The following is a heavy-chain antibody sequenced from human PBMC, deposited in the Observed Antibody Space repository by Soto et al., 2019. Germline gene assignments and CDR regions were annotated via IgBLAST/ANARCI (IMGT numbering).Heavy chain of an antibody. CDR1: GGFVTSGSYY. CDR3: ARVERGTATTVVDAFDI. J-gene: IGHJ3*02. CDR2: MSHSGGT. D-gene: IGHD1-1*01. V-gene: IGHV4-34*01. Sequence: QVQLQQWGAGLLKPSETLSLTCAVYGGFVTSGSYYWSWIRQPPEKGLEWIGEMSHSGGTHFNPSLKSRVPISVDTSKNQFTLKMSSVTAADTALYYCARVERGTATTVVDAFDIWGPGTMVTVSS.